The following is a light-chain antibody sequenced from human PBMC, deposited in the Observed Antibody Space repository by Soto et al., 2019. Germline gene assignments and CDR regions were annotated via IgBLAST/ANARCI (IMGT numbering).Light chain of an antibody. CDR3: QQYNNWPPGT. V-gene: IGKV3-15*01. CDR2: HAS. CDR1: QSVGSY. Sequence: EIVLTQCPATLSLSPGEGATLSCRASQSVGSYLAWYQQKPGQSPRLLIYHASARATGVPARISGSGSGTEFTLTISSLQSEDFAVYYCQQYNNWPPGTFGQGTKVDIK. J-gene: IGKJ1*01.